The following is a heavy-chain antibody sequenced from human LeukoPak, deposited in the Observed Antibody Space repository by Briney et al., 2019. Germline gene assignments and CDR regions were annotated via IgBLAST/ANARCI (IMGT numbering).Heavy chain of an antibody. D-gene: IGHD2-15*01. V-gene: IGHV3-23*01. CDR1: GFTFSYYA. CDR3: AKHFMLGYCSGGSCYPV. J-gene: IGHJ4*02. Sequence: PGGSLRLSCAASGFTFSYYAMTWVRRAPGKGLEWVSTISSGGGGPTYYADSVKGRFTISRDNSKNTLYLQMNSLRAEDAAVYYCAKHFMLGYCSGGSCYPVWGQGTLVTVSS. CDR2: ISSGGGGPT.